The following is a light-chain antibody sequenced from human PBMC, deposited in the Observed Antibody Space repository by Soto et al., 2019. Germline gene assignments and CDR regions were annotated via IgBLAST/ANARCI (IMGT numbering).Light chain of an antibody. Sequence: DIQMTQSPSTLSASVGDRVTITCRASQSITIWLSWYQQKPGKAPKLLIFDASSLESWVPSRFSGSGSGTEFTLTISSLKPDDFATYYCQQYNSYSFTFDQGTKVEIK. CDR2: DAS. CDR1: QSITIW. CDR3: QQYNSYSFT. V-gene: IGKV1-5*01. J-gene: IGKJ1*01.